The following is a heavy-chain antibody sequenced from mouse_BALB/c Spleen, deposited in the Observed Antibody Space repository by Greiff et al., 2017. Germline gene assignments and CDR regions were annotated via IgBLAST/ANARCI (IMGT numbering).Heavy chain of an antibody. CDR1: GFAFSSYD. J-gene: IGHJ3*01. CDR2: ISSGGGST. Sequence: EVKVVESGGGLVKPGGSLKLSCAASGFAFSSYDMSWVRQTPEKRLEWVAYISSGGGSTYYPDTVKGRFTISRDNAKNTLYLQMSSLKSEDTAMYYCARHEAYYSPAWFAYWGQGTLVTVSA. D-gene: IGHD2-12*01. CDR3: ARHEAYYSPAWFAY. V-gene: IGHV5-12-1*01.